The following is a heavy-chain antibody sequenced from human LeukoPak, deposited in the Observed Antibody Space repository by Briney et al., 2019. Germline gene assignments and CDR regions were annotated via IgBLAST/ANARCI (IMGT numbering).Heavy chain of an antibody. J-gene: IGHJ4*02. CDR1: GFTFSSYA. CDR2: ISDSGGDT. D-gene: IGHD3-3*01. CDR3: ARGRFPDY. V-gene: IGHV3-23*01. Sequence: GGSLRLSCAASGFTFSSYAMSWVRQAPGKGLEWVSTISDSGGDTYYADSVKGRFTISRDNSKNTLYLQMNSLRAEDTAVYYCARGRFPDYWGQGTLVTVSS.